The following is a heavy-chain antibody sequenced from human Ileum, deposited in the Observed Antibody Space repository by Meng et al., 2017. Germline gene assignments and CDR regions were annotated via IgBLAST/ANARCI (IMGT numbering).Heavy chain of an antibody. Sequence: VRLVQSGAEVKKPGASVKVSCKASGFTFVSYAIYWVRQAPGQGLEWMGWITAGNGNTKYSQKFQGRVTITRDTSASAVYMELSNLKFEDTAVYYCARDMPYSSGSFDYWGQGTLVTVSS. D-gene: IGHD3-10*01. J-gene: IGHJ4*02. CDR3: ARDMPYSSGSFDY. CDR2: ITAGNGNT. V-gene: IGHV1-3*01. CDR1: GFTFVSYA.